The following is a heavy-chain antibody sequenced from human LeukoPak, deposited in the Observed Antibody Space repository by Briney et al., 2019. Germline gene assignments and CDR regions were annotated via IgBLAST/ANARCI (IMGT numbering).Heavy chain of an antibody. J-gene: IGHJ4*02. V-gene: IGHV3-21*03. CDR2: ISSSSSYI. Sequence: GGSLRLSCAASGFTFSSYSMNWVRQAPGKGLEWVSSISSSSSYIYYADSVKGRFTISGDNAKNSLYLQMSSLRAEDTAVYYCAREGLIVGATAGGYWGQGTLVTVSS. D-gene: IGHD1-26*01. CDR3: AREGLIVGATAGGY. CDR1: GFTFSSYS.